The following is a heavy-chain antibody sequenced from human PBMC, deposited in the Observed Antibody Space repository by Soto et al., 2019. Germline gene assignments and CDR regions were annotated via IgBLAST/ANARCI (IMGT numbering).Heavy chain of an antibody. J-gene: IGHJ5*02. V-gene: IGHV3-48*03. Sequence: EVQVVESGGGLVQPGGSLRLSCTAAGFTFSSYEMNWVRQAPGKGLGWVAYISYGGSTIYYADSVKGRFTNSRDNAKNSLYLQMNSLRAEDTAVYYCARGPQFPDIEFIPGAVDAWCQGTLVTVSS. D-gene: IGHD2-2*01. CDR1: GFTFSSYE. CDR3: ARGPQFPDIEFIPGAVDA. CDR2: ISYGGSTI.